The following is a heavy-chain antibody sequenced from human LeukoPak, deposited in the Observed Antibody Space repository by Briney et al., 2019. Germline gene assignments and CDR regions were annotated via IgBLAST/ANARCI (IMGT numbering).Heavy chain of an antibody. CDR3: ARARYCASATCYLDF. CDR2: ISGSGDST. V-gene: IGHV3-23*01. Sequence: PGGSLRLSCAASGFSLNIYDMTWIRQAPGKGLEWVSGISGSGDSTYYADSVRGRFTISRDNSKNTLCLQMDSLIAEDTALYYCARARYCASATCYLDFWGQGTLVTVSS. CDR1: GFSLNIYD. D-gene: IGHD2-2*01. J-gene: IGHJ4*02.